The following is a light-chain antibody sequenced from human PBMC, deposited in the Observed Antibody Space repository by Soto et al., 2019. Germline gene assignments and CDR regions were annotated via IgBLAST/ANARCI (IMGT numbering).Light chain of an antibody. CDR1: QTVSSKY. CDR2: GTS. CDR3: QQYGSSTGVT. Sequence: ETVLTQSPGTLSLSPGESATLSCRASQTVSSKYLAWYQQKPGQAPRLLIYGTSSRATGIPDRFSGSGSGTDFTLTISRLEPEDFAVYYCQQYGSSTGVTFGHGNKVDIK. J-gene: IGKJ3*01. V-gene: IGKV3-20*01.